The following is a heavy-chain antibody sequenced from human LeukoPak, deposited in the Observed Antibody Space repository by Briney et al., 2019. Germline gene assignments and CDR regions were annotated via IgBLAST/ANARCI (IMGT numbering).Heavy chain of an antibody. CDR2: INHSGST. CDR3: ARGCSSTSCPTYYYYYYGMDV. Sequence: SETLSLTCAVYGGSFSGHYWSWIRQPPGKGLEWIGEINHSGSTNYNPSLKSRVTISVDTSKNQFSLKLSSVTAADTAVYYCARGCSSTSCPTYYYYYYGMDVWGQGTTVTVSS. CDR1: GGSFSGHY. D-gene: IGHD2-2*01. J-gene: IGHJ6*02. V-gene: IGHV4-34*01.